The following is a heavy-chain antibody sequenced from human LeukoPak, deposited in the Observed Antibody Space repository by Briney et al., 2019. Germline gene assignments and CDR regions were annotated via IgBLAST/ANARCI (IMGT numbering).Heavy chain of an antibody. J-gene: IGHJ4*02. D-gene: IGHD6-13*01. CDR3: AKDSGGSSSWYGDYFDY. Sequence: GGSLRLSCAASGFTFSSYGMHWVRQAPGKGLEWVAFIRYDGSNKYYADSVKGRFTISRDNSKNTLYLQMNSLRAEDTAVYYCAKDSGGSSSWYGDYFDYWGQGTLVTVSS. CDR2: IRYDGSNK. V-gene: IGHV3-30*02. CDR1: GFTFSSYG.